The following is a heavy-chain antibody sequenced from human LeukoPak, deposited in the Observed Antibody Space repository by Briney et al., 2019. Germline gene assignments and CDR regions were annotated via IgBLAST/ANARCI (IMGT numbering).Heavy chain of an antibody. CDR1: GGSISSYY. CDR2: IYYSGST. D-gene: IGHD1-26*01. CDR3: ARASLEWELLGGDAFDI. V-gene: IGHV4-59*01. Sequence: SETLSLTCTVSGGSISSYYWSWIRQPPGKGLEWIGYIYYSGSTNYNPSLKSRVTISVDTSKNQFSLKLSSVTAADTAVYYCARASLEWELLGGDAFDIWGQGTMVTFSS. J-gene: IGHJ3*02.